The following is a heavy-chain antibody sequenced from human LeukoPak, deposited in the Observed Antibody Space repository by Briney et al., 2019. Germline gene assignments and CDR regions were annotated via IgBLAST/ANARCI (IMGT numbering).Heavy chain of an antibody. V-gene: IGHV4-39*07. CDR2: IYYSGST. CDR1: GGSITNIVYY. J-gene: IGHJ4*02. Sequence: KPSETLSLTCTVSGGSITNIVYYWGWIRQPPGKGLEWIGSIYYSGSTYYNTSLKSRVTISVDTSKNQFSLKLSSVTAADTAVYYCARGITGITATGSEWGQGTLVTVSS. D-gene: IGHD6-13*01. CDR3: ARGITGITATGSE.